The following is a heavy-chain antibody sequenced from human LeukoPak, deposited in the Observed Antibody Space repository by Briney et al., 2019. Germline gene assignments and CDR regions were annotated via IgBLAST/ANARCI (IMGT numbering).Heavy chain of an antibody. J-gene: IGHJ5*02. CDR2: IYTSGST. V-gene: IGHV4-61*02. Sequence: SETLSLTCTVSGDSISSSSYYWSWIRQPAGKGLEWIGRIYTSGSTNYNPSLKSRVTMSVDTSKNQFSLKLSSVTAADTAVYYCAREGGVVVISYNWFDPWGQGTLVTVSS. CDR3: AREGGVVVISYNWFDP. D-gene: IGHD3-22*01. CDR1: GDSISSSSYY.